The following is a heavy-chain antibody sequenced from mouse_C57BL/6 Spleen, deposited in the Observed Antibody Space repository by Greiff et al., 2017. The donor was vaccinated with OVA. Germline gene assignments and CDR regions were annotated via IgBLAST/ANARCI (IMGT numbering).Heavy chain of an antibody. Sequence: QVHVKQPGAELVKPGASVKMSCKASGYTFTSYWITWVKQRPGQGLEWIGDIYPGSGSTNYNEKFKSKATLTVDTSSSTAYMQLSSLTSEDSAVYYCARGEAITTAYFDYWGQGTTLTVSS. CDR3: ARGEAITTAYFDY. CDR2: IYPGSGST. V-gene: IGHV1-55*01. CDR1: GYTFTSYW. D-gene: IGHD1-2*01. J-gene: IGHJ2*01.